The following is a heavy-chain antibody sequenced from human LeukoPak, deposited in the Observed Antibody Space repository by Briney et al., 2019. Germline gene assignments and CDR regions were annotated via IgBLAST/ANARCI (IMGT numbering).Heavy chain of an antibody. J-gene: IGHJ4*02. CDR3: ARVVDTAMVYFDY. CDR2: IYHSEST. V-gene: IGHV4-4*02. CDR1: GGSISSSNW. D-gene: IGHD5-18*01. Sequence: SETLSLTCAVSGGSISSSNWWSWVRQPPGKGLEWIGEIYHSESTNYNPSLKSRVTISVDKSKNQFSLRLSSVTAADTAVYYCARVVDTAMVYFDYWGQGTLVTVSS.